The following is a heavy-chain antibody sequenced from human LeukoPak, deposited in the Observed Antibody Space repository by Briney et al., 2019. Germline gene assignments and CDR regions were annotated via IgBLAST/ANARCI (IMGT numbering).Heavy chain of an antibody. CDR3: ARRGDSRGYYDAFDI. D-gene: IGHD3-22*01. Sequence: GGSLRLSCTASGFTFNTYNMHWVRQPTGKGLEWVSAVGTAGDTYYPGSVKGRFTISRENAKNSLYLQMNSLRVGDTAVYYCARRGDSRGYYDAFDIWGQETMVTVSS. V-gene: IGHV3-13*01. CDR1: GFTFNTYN. CDR2: VGTAGDT. J-gene: IGHJ3*02.